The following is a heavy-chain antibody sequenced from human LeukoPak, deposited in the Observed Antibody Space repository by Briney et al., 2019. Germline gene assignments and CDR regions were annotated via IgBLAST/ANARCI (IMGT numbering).Heavy chain of an antibody. D-gene: IGHD6-13*01. CDR3: ARNLLSSWPYYYYYYMDV. Sequence: ASVKVSCKASGYTFTSYYMHWVRQAPGQGLEWMGIINPSGGSTSYAQKFQGRVTMTRDMSTSTVYMELSSLRSEDTAVYYCARNLLSSWPYYYYYYMDVWGKGTTVTISS. CDR1: GYTFTSYY. V-gene: IGHV1-46*01. J-gene: IGHJ6*03. CDR2: INPSGGST.